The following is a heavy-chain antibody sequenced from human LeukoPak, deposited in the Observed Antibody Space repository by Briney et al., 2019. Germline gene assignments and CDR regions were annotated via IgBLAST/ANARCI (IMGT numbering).Heavy chain of an antibody. D-gene: IGHD6-13*01. V-gene: IGHV4-34*01. CDR2: INHSGSN. CDR3: ARGSRMSSWY. CDR1: GWTFSSYY. Sequence: SESLRLTCAAYGWTFSSYYWSWVRQAPGKGLEWIAEINHSGSNNYNPSLKSRVTISVDTSKNQFSLKLSSVTAADTAVYYCARGSRMSSWYWGQGTLVTVSS. J-gene: IGHJ4*02.